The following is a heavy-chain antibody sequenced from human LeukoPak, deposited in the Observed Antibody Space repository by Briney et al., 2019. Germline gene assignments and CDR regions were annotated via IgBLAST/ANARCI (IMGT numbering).Heavy chain of an antibody. V-gene: IGHV1-46*01. CDR2: INPSGGGT. CDR3: ARAGGDSSSWYPDY. CDR1: GYTITSYY. D-gene: IGHD6-13*01. J-gene: IGHJ4*02. Sequence: ASVKVSCKASGYTITSYYMHWVRQAPGQGLEWMGIINPSGGGTNYAQKFQGRVTMTSDTSTSTVYTELSSLRSEDTAVYYCARAGGDSSSWYPDYWGQGTLVTVSS.